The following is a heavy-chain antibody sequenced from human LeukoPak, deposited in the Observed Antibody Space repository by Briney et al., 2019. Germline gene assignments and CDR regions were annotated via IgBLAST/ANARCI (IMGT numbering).Heavy chain of an antibody. J-gene: IGHJ6*03. CDR2: INPNSGGT. CDR3: ARDIRQAYYYYMDV. V-gene: IGHV1-2*02. D-gene: IGHD2-21*01. CDR1: GYTFTGYY. Sequence: ASVKVSCKASGYTFTGYYMHWVRQAPGQGLEWMGWINPNSGGTNYAQKFQGRVTMTRDTSISTAYMELSRLTSDDTAVYYCARDIRQAYYYYMDVWGKGTTVTVSS.